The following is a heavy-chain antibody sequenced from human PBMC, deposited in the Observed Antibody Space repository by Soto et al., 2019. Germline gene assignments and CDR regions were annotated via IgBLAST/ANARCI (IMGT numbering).Heavy chain of an antibody. D-gene: IGHD4-17*01. CDR3: ATDKDDYGDYGIDY. CDR2: IIPILGIA. V-gene: IGHV1-69*02. J-gene: IGHJ4*02. Sequence: QVQLVQSGAEVKKPGSSVKVSCKASGGTFSSCTISWVRQAPGQGLEWMGRIIPILGIANYAQKFQGRVTITEDKSTNTAYMELSRLRSEDTAVYYCATDKDDYGDYGIDYWGQGTLVTVSS. CDR1: GGTFSSCT.